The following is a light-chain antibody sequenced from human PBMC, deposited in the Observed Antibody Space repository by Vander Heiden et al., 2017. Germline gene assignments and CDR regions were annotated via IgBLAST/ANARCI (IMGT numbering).Light chain of an antibody. CDR1: SSNIGAGYG. Sequence: QSVLTQPPSVSGAPGQRIIISCTGRSSNIGAGYGVHWYQQLPVTAPKLLIYGNTNRPSGVPDRFSGSKSGTSASLAITGLQAEDEADYYCQSYDSSLSVVFGGGTKLTVL. CDR2: GNT. CDR3: QSYDSSLSVV. J-gene: IGLJ2*01. V-gene: IGLV1-40*01.